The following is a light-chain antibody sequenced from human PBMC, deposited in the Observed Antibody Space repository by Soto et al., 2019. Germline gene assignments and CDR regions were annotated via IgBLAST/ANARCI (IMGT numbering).Light chain of an antibody. CDR3: QQSFSTPPR. CDR1: QSISSD. Sequence: DIPMTQSPSSLSASVGDRVTITCRASQSISSDLNWYQQKPAKAPKLLIYGASSLQSGVPSRFSGSGSGTDFTLTISSLQPEDFATYYCQQSFSTPPRFGQGTKVEIK. J-gene: IGKJ1*01. CDR2: GAS. V-gene: IGKV1-39*01.